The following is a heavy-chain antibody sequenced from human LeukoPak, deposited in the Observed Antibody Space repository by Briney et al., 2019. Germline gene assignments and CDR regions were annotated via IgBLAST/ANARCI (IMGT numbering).Heavy chain of an antibody. CDR1: GYTFTGYY. Sequence: ASVKVSCKASGYTFTGYYMHWVRQAPGQGLEWMGWINPNSGGTNNAQKFQGRVTMTRDTSISTAYMELSRLRSDDTAVYYCARAFALGGAMVTSYWFDPWGQGTLVTVSS. CDR3: ARAFALGGAMVTSYWFDP. D-gene: IGHD5-18*01. J-gene: IGHJ5*02. CDR2: INPNSGGT. V-gene: IGHV1-2*02.